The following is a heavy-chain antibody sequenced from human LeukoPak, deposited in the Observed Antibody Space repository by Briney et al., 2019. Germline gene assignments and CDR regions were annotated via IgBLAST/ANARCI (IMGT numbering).Heavy chain of an antibody. V-gene: IGHV4-31*03. CDR1: GGSTSSGGYY. CDR2: IYYSGTT. D-gene: IGHD3-3*01. J-gene: IGHJ6*02. CDR3: AREADFWSGHSYGGMDV. Sequence: SETLSLTCTVSGGSTSSGGYYWSWIRQHPGKGREGIGYIYYSGTTYYNPSLKSRVTISVDTSKNQFSLKLSSVTAADTAVYYCAREADFWSGHSYGGMDVWGQGTTVTVSS.